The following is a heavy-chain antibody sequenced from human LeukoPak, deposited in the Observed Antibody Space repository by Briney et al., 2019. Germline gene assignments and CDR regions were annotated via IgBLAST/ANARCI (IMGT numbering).Heavy chain of an antibody. J-gene: IGHJ4*02. Sequence: PSETLSLTCTVSGGSISSGGYYWSWIRQPPGKGLEWIGYIYHSGSTYYNPSLKSRVTISVDRSKNQFSLKLSSVTAADTAVYYCARESARRDYWGQGTLVTVSS. CDR2: IYHSGST. CDR3: ARESARRDY. D-gene: IGHD6-6*01. V-gene: IGHV4-30-2*01. CDR1: GGSISSGGYY.